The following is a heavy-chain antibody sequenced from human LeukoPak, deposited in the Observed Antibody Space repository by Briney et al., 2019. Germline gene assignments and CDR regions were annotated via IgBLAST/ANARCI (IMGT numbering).Heavy chain of an antibody. J-gene: IGHJ4*02. CDR1: GFPFSGSG. Sequence: GGSLRLSCAASGFPFSGSGMHWVRQAPGKGLEWVAVIWYDGSHQYYADSVKGRFTISRDNSKNTLDLQMNSLRAEDTAVYYCASPFSTRAGTAGTAFDYWGQGTLVTVSS. CDR2: IWYDGSHQ. V-gene: IGHV3-33*01. D-gene: IGHD5-24*01. CDR3: ASPFSTRAGTAGTAFDY.